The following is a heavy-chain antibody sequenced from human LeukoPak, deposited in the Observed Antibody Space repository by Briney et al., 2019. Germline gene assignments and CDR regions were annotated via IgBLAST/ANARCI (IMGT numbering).Heavy chain of an antibody. J-gene: IGHJ6*03. CDR1: GYTFTSNY. CDR2: ISPSGGST. Sequence: GASVKVSCKAFGYTFTSNYMHWVRQAPGQGPEWMGVISPSGGSTTYAQKFQGRVTLTRDMSTSTDYLELSSLRSEDTAVYYCARGYLGIVVPAAGGRIYYYYYYMDVWGKGTTVTISS. CDR3: ARGYLGIVVPAAGGRIYYYYYYMDV. V-gene: IGHV1-46*01. D-gene: IGHD2-2*01.